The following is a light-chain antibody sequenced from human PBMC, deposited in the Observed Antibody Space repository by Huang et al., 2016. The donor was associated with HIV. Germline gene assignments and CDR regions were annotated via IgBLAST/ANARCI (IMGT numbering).Light chain of an antibody. CDR2: VSS. CDR3: QQDDNPPTT. Sequence: EIIMTQFPATLSVSPGERATLSCMASQSVGTKSAWYQQKPGQAPRLLIFVSSNRATGIPARFSGSGSGTEFTLTISNLQSEDFAVYYCQQDDNPPTTFGPGTKVDV. V-gene: IGKV3-15*01. J-gene: IGKJ3*01. CDR1: QSVGTK.